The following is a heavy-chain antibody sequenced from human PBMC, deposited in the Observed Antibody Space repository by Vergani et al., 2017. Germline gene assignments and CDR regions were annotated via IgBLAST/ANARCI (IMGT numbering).Heavy chain of an antibody. J-gene: IGHJ6*02. CDR1: GGTFSSYA. V-gene: IGHV1-69*01. CDR2: IIPIFGTA. Sequence: QVQLVQSGAEVKKPGSSVKVSCKASGGTFSSYAISWVRQAPGQGLEWMGGIIPIFGTANYAQKFQGRVTITADESTSTAYMELSSLRSEDTAVSYCARAATQVYGSGSYSYYYGMDVWGQGSTVTVSS. D-gene: IGHD3-10*01. CDR3: ARAATQVYGSGSYSYYYGMDV.